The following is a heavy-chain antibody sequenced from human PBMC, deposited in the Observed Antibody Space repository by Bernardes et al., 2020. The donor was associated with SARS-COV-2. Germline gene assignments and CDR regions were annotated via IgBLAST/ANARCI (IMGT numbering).Heavy chain of an antibody. V-gene: IGHV1-18*01. CDR1: GYSGTTYG. D-gene: IGHD1-26*01. CDR3: ARSWDDEGLDY. CDR2: ISAYNGNT. Sequence: ASVKVSCKASGYSGTTYGITWVRQAPGQGLEWLGCISAYNGNTEHAEKFQGRFTMTTDTSTTTAYMELRSLRSDDTAVYYRARSWDDEGLDYWGQGTLVNVP. J-gene: IGHJ4*02.